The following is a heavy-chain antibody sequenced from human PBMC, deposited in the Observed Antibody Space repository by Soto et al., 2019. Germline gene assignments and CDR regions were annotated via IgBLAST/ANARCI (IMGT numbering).Heavy chain of an antibody. CDR2: TIPMFATA. D-gene: IGHD6-19*01. V-gene: IGHV1-69*13. Sequence: SVKVSCKASGGTFSIYIFSWVRQAPGQGLEWMGGTIPMFATAQYAQKLQGRVTITADESTSTVYMDLTSLTSDDTAVYYCARGLFGQQWLVGFDTWGQGTLGTVSS. CDR3: ARGLFGQQWLVGFDT. J-gene: IGHJ4*02. CDR1: GGTFSIYI.